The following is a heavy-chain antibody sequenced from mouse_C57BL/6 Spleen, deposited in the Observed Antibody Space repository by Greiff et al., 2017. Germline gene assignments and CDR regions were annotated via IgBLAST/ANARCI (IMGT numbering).Heavy chain of an antibody. D-gene: IGHD2-4*01. Sequence: QVTLKVSGPGILQPSQTLSLTCSFSGFSLSTFGMGVGWLRPPSGKGLEWLAHIWWDDDKYSNQALKSRITISKDTSKNQVYTKCANVDTADTATYYCARIADDYDVKYYFDYWGQGTTLTVSA. J-gene: IGHJ2*01. V-gene: IGHV8-8*01. CDR1: GFSLSTFGMG. CDR2: IWWDDDK. CDR3: ARIADDYDVKYYFDY.